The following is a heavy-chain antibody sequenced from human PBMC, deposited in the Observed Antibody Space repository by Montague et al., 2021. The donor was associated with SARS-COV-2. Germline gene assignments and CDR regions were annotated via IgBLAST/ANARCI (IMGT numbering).Heavy chain of an antibody. V-gene: IGHV4-59*13. CDR1: GGSINNYY. J-gene: IGHJ2*01. D-gene: IGHD2-21*01. CDR3: ARRGGGEVFARFMYWCFDV. CDR2: IYYSGSVTT. Sequence: SETLSLTCSVSGGSINNYYWGWVRQSPGKGLEWIGYIYYSGSVTTSYNPSLKSRVSISVDTSENQFSLKLTSVTAADTAVYYCARRGGGEVFARFMYWCFDVWSRGSLVTVSS.